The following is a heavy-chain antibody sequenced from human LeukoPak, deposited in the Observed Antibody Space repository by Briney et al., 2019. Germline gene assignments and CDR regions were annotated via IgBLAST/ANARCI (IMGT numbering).Heavy chain of an antibody. CDR3: AACGDGYNYFDY. CDR2: FYSGGAT. V-gene: IGHV3-66*01. Sequence: GGSLKLSCAASGLTVRSTYMSWVRQAPGKGLEWVSVFYSGGATYYADSVRGRFTISRDNSKNSLYPQMDSLRAEDTAVYYCAACGDGYNYFDYWGQGILVTVSS. CDR1: GLTVRSTY. D-gene: IGHD5-24*01. J-gene: IGHJ4*02.